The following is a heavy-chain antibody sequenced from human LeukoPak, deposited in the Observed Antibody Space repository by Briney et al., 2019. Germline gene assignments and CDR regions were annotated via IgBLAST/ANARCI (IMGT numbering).Heavy chain of an antibody. CDR2: IIPIFGTA. D-gene: IGHD3-9*01. CDR3: ARLGYDILTGYHNWFDP. J-gene: IGHJ5*02. Sequence: GSSVKVSCKASGGTFSSYAISWVRQAPGQGLEWMGGIIPIFGTANYAQKFQGRVTITTDESTSTAYMELSSLRSEDTAVYYCARLGYDILTGYHNWFDPWGQGTLVTVSS. V-gene: IGHV1-69*05. CDR1: GGTFSSYA.